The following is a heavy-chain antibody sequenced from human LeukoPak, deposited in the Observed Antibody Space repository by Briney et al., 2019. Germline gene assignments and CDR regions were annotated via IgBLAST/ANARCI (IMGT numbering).Heavy chain of an antibody. Sequence: PGGSLRLSCAASGFTFSSYAMHWVRQAPGKGLEWVAFIRYDGSNKYYADSVKGRFTISRDNSKNTLYLQMNSLRAEDTAVYYCAKGLENYFDYWGQGTLVTVSS. D-gene: IGHD1-1*01. J-gene: IGHJ4*02. CDR1: GFTFSSYA. V-gene: IGHV3-30*02. CDR2: IRYDGSNK. CDR3: AKGLENYFDY.